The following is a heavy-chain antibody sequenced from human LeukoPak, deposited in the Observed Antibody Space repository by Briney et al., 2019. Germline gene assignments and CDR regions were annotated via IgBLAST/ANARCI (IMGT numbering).Heavy chain of an antibody. J-gene: IGHJ4*02. D-gene: IGHD3-10*01. V-gene: IGHV4-39*07. CDR1: GGSISSSSYY. CDR3: ARATLWFGELLYPSYFDY. Sequence: SETLSLTCTVSGGSISSSSYYWGWIRQPPGKGLEWIGSIYYSGSTYYNPSLKSRVTISVDTSKNQFSLKLSSVTAADTAVYYCARATLWFGELLYPSYFDYWGQGTLDTVSS. CDR2: IYYSGST.